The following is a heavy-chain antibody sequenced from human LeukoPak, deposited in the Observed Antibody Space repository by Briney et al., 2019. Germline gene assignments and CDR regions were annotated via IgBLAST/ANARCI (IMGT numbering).Heavy chain of an antibody. Sequence: ASVKVSCKASGYTFTSYDINWVRQATGQGLEWMGWMNPNSGNTGYAQKFQGRATITRNTSISTAYMELSSLRSEDTAVYYCARPDDYYGSGSYSLGYWGQGTLVTVSS. D-gene: IGHD3-10*01. V-gene: IGHV1-8*03. CDR1: GYTFTSYD. J-gene: IGHJ4*02. CDR2: MNPNSGNT. CDR3: ARPDDYYGSGSYSLGY.